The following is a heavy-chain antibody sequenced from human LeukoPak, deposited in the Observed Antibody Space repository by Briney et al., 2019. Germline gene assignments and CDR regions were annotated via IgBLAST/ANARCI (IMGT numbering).Heavy chain of an antibody. CDR2: MNPNNGHT. J-gene: IGHJ5*02. CDR1: GYTFTSYD. D-gene: IGHD2-15*01. CDR3: AREEDRWFDP. V-gene: IGHV1-8*01. Sequence: ASVKLSCKASGYTFTSYDINWVRQATGQALEWMGWMNPNNGHTGYAQKFQGRVIMTRKTSINTAYMELSSLRSEDTAVYCCAREEDRWFDPWGQGTLVTVSS.